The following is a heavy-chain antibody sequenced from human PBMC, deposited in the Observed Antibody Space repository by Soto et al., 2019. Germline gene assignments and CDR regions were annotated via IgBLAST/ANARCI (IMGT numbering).Heavy chain of an antibody. CDR2: IYYSGST. CDR1: GGSISSSSYY. V-gene: IGHV4-39*02. J-gene: IGHJ5*02. D-gene: IGHD3-22*01. CDR3: AREITMIVPPTRGWFDP. Sequence: QLLESGPGLVKPSETLSLTCTVSGGSISSSSYYWGWIRQPPGKGLEWIGSIYYSGSTYYNPSLKSRVTISVDTSKNQFSLKLSSVTAADTAVYYCAREITMIVPPTRGWFDPWGQGTLVTVSS.